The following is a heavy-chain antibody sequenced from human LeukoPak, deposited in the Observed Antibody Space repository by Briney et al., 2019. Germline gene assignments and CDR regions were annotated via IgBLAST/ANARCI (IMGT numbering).Heavy chain of an antibody. Sequence: SETLSLTCTVSGGSISSSSYYWGWIRQPPGKGLEWIGSIYYSGSTYYNPSLKSRVTISVDTSKNQFSLKLSSVTAADTAVYYCAREGGYSVYDLTDDGYWGQGTLVTVSS. CDR2: IYYSGST. V-gene: IGHV4-39*07. J-gene: IGHJ4*02. CDR3: AREGGYSVYDLTDDGY. CDR1: GGSISSSSYY. D-gene: IGHD5/OR15-5a*01.